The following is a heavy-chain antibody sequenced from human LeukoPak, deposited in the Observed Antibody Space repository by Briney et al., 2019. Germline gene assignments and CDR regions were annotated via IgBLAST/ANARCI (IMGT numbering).Heavy chain of an antibody. CDR1: GFTFSSYW. D-gene: IGHD3-10*01. J-gene: IGHJ4*02. CDR3: ARGRWFGESLPAHFEY. CDR2: ISSSNNTI. Sequence: GGSLRLSCAASGFTFSSYWMSWVRQAPGKGLEWVSYISSSNNTIYYADSVKGRFTISRDNAKNSLYLQMNTLRADDTAVYYCARGRWFGESLPAHFEYWGQGTLVTVSS. V-gene: IGHV3-48*01.